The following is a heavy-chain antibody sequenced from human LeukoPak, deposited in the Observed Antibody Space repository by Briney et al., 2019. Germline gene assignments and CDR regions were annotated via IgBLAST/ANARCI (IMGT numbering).Heavy chain of an antibody. D-gene: IGHD2-21*01. CDR1: GASISGYY. V-gene: IGHV4-4*09. CDR2: FYTSGSA. J-gene: IGHJ6*03. Sequence: SETMSLTCTAYGASISGYYWSWIRQPPRKEREWIGYFYTSGSAHYNPSLRSRVTMSVDTSKNQFSLKLSSVTAADTAVYYCARGLRDEDRHYNYYYMDVWGKGTTVTVSS. CDR3: ARGLRDEDRHYNYYYMDV.